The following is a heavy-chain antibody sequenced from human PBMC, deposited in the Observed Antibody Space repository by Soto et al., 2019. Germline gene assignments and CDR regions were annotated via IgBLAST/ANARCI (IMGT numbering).Heavy chain of an antibody. CDR1: GGSISSGDYY. V-gene: IGHV4-30-4*01. CDR3: ARDPVGYYDYVWGTRGTLTAAGDI. Sequence: SETLSLTCTVSGGSISSGDYYWSWIRQPPGKGLEWIGYIYYSGSTYYNPSLKSRVTISVDTSKNQFSLKLSSVTAADTAVYYCARDPVGYYDYVWGTRGTLTAAGDIWGQGTMVTVSS. D-gene: IGHD3-16*01. CDR2: IYYSGST. J-gene: IGHJ3*02.